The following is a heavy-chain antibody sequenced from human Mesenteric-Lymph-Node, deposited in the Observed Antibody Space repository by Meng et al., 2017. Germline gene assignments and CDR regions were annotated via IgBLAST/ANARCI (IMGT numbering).Heavy chain of an antibody. CDR2: INTNTGNP. CDR1: GYTFTSQA. Sequence: QVHLGQSGSEFKKPGASVKVSCKVSGYTFTSQAMNLVRQAPGQGLEWMGRINTNTGNPGYAQGFTGRFVFSLDTSVSTAYLQITSLKAEDTAVYYCARDLTYGFLEWGQGTLVTVSS. CDR3: ARDLTYGFLE. D-gene: IGHD3-3*01. J-gene: IGHJ4*02. V-gene: IGHV7-4-1*02.